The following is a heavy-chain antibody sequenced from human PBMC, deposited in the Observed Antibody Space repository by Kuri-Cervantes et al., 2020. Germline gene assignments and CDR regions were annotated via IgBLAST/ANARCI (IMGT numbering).Heavy chain of an antibody. CDR2: ISYDGSNK. Sequence: GESLKISCAASGFTFRTYAIHWVRQSPGKGLEWVAVISYDGSNKYYADSVKGRFTISRDNSKNTLYLQMNSLRAEDTAVYYCARDASLDFWSGYFGYWGQGTLVTVSS. CDR3: ARDASLDFWSGYFGY. V-gene: IGHV3-30*04. J-gene: IGHJ4*02. CDR1: GFTFRTYA. D-gene: IGHD3-3*01.